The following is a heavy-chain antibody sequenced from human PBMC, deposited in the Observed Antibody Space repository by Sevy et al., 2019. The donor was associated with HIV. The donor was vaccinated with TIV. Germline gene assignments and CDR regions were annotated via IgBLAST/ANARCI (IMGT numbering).Heavy chain of an antibody. J-gene: IGHJ5*01. CDR2: RWYDGRTE. D-gene: IGHD1-1*01. Sequence: GGSLRLSCVASGFTFRSFSMHWIRQGPGKGLEWVAARWYDGRTERYAHSVQGPFTISGDNSKKTLNPQMNRLRAEDTALYYCARDAAPVIVPTAGFDSWGQGTLVTVSS. CDR3: ARDAAPVIVPTAGFDS. CDR1: GFTFRSFS. V-gene: IGHV3-33*01.